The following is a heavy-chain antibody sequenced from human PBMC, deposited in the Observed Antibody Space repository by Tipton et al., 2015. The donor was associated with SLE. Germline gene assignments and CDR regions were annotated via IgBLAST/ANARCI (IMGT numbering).Heavy chain of an antibody. CDR2: IYYSGST. J-gene: IGHJ4*02. CDR3: ARDSSGVIN. Sequence: TLSLTCAVYGGSFSGYYWSWIRQPPGKGLEWIGYIYYSGSTNHNPSLKSRVTISVDTSKNQFSLKLSSVTAADTAVYYCARDSSGVINWGQGTLVTVSS. V-gene: IGHV4-59*12. D-gene: IGHD6-25*01. CDR1: GGSFSGYY.